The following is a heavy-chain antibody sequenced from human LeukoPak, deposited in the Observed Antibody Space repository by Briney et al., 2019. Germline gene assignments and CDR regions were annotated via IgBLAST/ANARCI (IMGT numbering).Heavy chain of an antibody. V-gene: IGHV3-21*01. J-gene: IGHJ3*02. CDR1: GFTFSDYT. CDR2: ISASGTSI. CDR3: ASSGPVGAFDI. D-gene: IGHD3-16*01. Sequence: GGSLRLSCATSGFTFSDYTMNWVRQAPGKGLEWVSFISASGTSIYYADSVRGRFTISRDNAKKSLYLQMNSLRAEDTAVYYCASSGPVGAFDIWGQGTMVTVSS.